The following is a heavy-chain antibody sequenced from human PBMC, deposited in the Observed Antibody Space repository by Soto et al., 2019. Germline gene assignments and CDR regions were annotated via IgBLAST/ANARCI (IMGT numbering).Heavy chain of an antibody. CDR1: GYTFDIYG. CDR2: ISADNGDT. D-gene: IGHD3-22*01. Sequence: ASVNVSCKSSGYTFDIYGISWVRQVPGQGPEWWGWISADNGDTKYAQRMQGRVTLTTDRATSTAYMELRSLRSDDTPVYYCARDRSYYYDSIGYRFDYWGHGSLDTVSS. V-gene: IGHV1-18*01. J-gene: IGHJ4*01. CDR3: ARDRSYYYDSIGYRFDY.